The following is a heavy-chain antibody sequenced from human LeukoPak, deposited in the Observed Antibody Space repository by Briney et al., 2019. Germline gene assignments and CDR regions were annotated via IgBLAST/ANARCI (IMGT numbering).Heavy chain of an antibody. CDR1: GFTFDDYA. Sequence: HPGGSLRLSCAASGFTFDDYAMHWVRQAPGKGLEWVSLISGDGGSTYYADSVKGRFTISRDNSKNSLYLQMNSLRTEDTALYYCAKDMDSSGYLAWFDPWGQGTLVTVSS. V-gene: IGHV3-43*02. J-gene: IGHJ5*02. D-gene: IGHD3-22*01. CDR2: ISGDGGST. CDR3: AKDMDSSGYLAWFDP.